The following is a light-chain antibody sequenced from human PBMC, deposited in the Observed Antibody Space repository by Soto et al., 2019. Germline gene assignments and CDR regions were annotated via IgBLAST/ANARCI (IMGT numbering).Light chain of an antibody. CDR2: AAS. Sequence: EIVLTQSPGTLSLSAGERATLSCRASQSVSSSHLAWYQHKHGQAPRLFIYAASSRATGSPDRFSGVVSGTDGTLTISRLEPEDGSMYHGQHRSNWTITFGQGTRLEIK. V-gene: IGKV3D-20*02. CDR1: QSVSSSH. CDR3: QHRSNWTIT. J-gene: IGKJ5*01.